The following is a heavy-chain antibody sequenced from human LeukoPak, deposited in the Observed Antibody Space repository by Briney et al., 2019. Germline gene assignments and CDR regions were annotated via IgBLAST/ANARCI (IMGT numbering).Heavy chain of an antibody. CDR3: AREGYCSGGSCYFYY. CDR2: INHSGST. D-gene: IGHD2-15*01. Sequence: SETLSLACAVYGGSFSGYYWSWIRQPPGKGLEWIGVINHSGSTNYNPSLKSRVTISVDTSKNQFSLKLSSVTAADTAVYYCAREGYCSGGSCYFYYWGQGTLVTVSS. V-gene: IGHV4-34*01. J-gene: IGHJ4*02. CDR1: GGSFSGYY.